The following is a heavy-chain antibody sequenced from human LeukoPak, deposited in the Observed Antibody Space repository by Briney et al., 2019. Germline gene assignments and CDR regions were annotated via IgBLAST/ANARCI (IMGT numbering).Heavy chain of an antibody. Sequence: GGSLRLSCAASGFTFSSHGMHWVRQAPGKGLVWVSRITNDGSGATYADSVKGRFTISRDNGKNTLYLQMNSLRPEDTAVYYCARDRPHNWFDPWGQGTLVTVSS. CDR1: GFTFSSHG. CDR3: ARDRPHNWFDP. CDR2: ITNDGSGA. V-gene: IGHV3-74*01. J-gene: IGHJ5*02.